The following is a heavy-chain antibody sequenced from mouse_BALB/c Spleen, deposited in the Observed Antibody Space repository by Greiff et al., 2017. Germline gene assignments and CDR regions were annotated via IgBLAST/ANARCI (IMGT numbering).Heavy chain of an antibody. CDR1: GFTFSSYA. V-gene: IGHV5-9-4*01. J-gene: IGHJ2*01. D-gene: IGHD2-12*01. CDR3: AITTGPYLDY. CDR2: ISSGGSYT. Sequence: DVKLVESGGGLVKPGGSLKLSCAASGFTFSSYAMSRVRQSPEKRLEWVAEISSGGSYTYYPDTVTGRFTSSRDNAKNTLYLEMSSRRSEDTAMYYCAITTGPYLDYGGQGTTLTVSS.